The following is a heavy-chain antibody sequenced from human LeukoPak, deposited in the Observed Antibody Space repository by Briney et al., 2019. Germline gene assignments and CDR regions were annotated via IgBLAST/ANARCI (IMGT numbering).Heavy chain of an antibody. CDR3: ARAPIAVAGEFDY. V-gene: IGHV3-30-3*01. J-gene: IGHJ4*02. D-gene: IGHD6-19*01. CDR2: ISYDGSNK. CDR1: GFTFSSYA. Sequence: GGSLRLSCAASGFTFSSYAMHWVRQAPGKGLEWVAVISYDGSNKYYADSVKGRFTISRDNSKNTLYLQMNSLRAEDTAVYYCARAPIAVAGEFDYWGQGTLVIVSS.